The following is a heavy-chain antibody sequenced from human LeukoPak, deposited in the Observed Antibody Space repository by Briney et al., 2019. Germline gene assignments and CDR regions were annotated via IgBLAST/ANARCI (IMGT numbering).Heavy chain of an antibody. CDR1: GYTFTSYY. V-gene: IGHV1-69*05. CDR3: ARDNYAGANWFDP. Sequence: SVKVSCKASGYTFTSYYMHWVRQAPGQGLEWMGGIIPIFGTANYAQKFQGRVTITTDESTSTAYMELGSLRSEDTAVYYCARDNYAGANWFDPWGQGTLVTVSS. J-gene: IGHJ5*02. CDR2: IIPIFGTA. D-gene: IGHD1-7*01.